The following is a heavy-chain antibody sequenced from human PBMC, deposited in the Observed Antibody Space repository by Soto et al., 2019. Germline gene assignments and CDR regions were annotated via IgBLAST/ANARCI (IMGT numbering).Heavy chain of an antibody. V-gene: IGHV3-23*01. CDR1: GFAFSNYA. D-gene: IGHD6-6*01. J-gene: IGHJ4*02. CDR2: ISTSIDAT. Sequence: GGSLRLSCAASGFAFSNYAMHWVRQAPGKGLEWVSSISTSIDATYYADSVKGRFTISRDDSKNTLYLQMNSLRAEDSAVYYCAKDRTVAARNFDYWGQGTQVTAPQ. CDR3: AKDRTVAARNFDY.